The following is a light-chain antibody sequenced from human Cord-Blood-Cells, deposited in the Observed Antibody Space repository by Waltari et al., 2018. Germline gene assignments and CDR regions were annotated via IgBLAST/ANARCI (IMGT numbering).Light chain of an antibody. CDR3: CSYAGSSTWV. CDR2: EGS. J-gene: IGLJ3*02. V-gene: IGLV2-23*01. Sequence: QPALTQPASVSGSPGQSITISCTGPSSDAGSYNLVSWYQQHPGKAPKLMIYEGSKRPSGVSNRFSGSKSGNTASLTISGLQAEDEADYYCCSYAGSSTWVFGGGTKLTVL. CDR1: SSDAGSYNL.